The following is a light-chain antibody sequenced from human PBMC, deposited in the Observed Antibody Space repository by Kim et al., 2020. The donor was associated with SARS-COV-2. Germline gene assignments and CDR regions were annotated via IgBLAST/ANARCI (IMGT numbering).Light chain of an antibody. J-gene: IGLJ1*01. CDR3: SSHTTSSTYV. V-gene: IGLV2-14*03. Sequence: GQSITISITGTSNDVGYYNSVSWYQQHPAKAPKLVIYDGTERASGVSNRCSGSQSGTTASLTISGLRAEDEADYYCSSHTTSSTYVFGSGTKVTVL. CDR1: SNDVGYYNS. CDR2: DGT.